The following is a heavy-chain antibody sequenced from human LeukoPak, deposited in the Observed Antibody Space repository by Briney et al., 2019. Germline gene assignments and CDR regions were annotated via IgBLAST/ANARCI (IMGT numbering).Heavy chain of an antibody. CDR3: AKGGDPRVFDY. V-gene: IGHV3-23*01. CDR1: GFTINTSG. CDR2: ISGSGDTT. Sequence: GGSLRLSCTGSGFTINTSGMSWVRQAPGKGLEWVSAISGSGDTTYYADSVKGRFTISRDKSKSTLYLQMNSLRAEDTAVYYCAKGGDPRVFDYWGLGTLVTVSS. J-gene: IGHJ4*02. D-gene: IGHD2-21*02.